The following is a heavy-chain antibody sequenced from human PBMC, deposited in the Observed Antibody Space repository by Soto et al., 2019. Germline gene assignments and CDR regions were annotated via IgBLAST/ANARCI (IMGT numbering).Heavy chain of an antibody. CDR3: AKDLLLSYYDSSRSIFGY. D-gene: IGHD3-22*01. Sequence: GGSLRLSCAASGFTFISYAMSWVRQAPGKGLEWVSAISGSGGSTYYADSVKGRFTISRDNSKNTLYLQMNSLRAEDTAVYYCAKDLLLSYYDSSRSIFGYWAQGAPVTVSS. CDR2: ISGSGGST. J-gene: IGHJ1*01. V-gene: IGHV3-23*01. CDR1: GFTFISYA.